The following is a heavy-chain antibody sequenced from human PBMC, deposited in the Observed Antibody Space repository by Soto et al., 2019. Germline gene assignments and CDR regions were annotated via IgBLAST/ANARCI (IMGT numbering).Heavy chain of an antibody. J-gene: IGHJ6*02. D-gene: IGHD2-21*01. V-gene: IGHV3-15*01. Sequence: EVQLVESGGGLVKPGGSLRLSRGASGFTFRNAWMSWVRQAPGKGLEWVWRIKSKTDGGTTDYAAPVKGRFTISRDDSKNTLYLQMNSLKTEDTAVYYCTTDPSGDHYYYYGMDVWGQGTTVTVSS. CDR3: TTDPSGDHYYYYGMDV. CDR2: IKSKTDGGTT. CDR1: GFTFRNAW.